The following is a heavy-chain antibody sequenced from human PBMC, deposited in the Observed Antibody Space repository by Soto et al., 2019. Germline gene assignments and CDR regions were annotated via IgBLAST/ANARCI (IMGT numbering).Heavy chain of an antibody. CDR1: GFTFSSYA. D-gene: IGHD4-17*01. Sequence: EVQLLESGGGLVQPGGSLRLSCAASGFTFSSYAMSWVRQAPGKGLEWVSAISGSGGSTYYADSVKGRFTISRDNSKNKLYLQMNSRRAEDTTVYYCAKEGAVTRHYYSYYMHVWGKGTTVTVSS. J-gene: IGHJ6*03. V-gene: IGHV3-23*01. CDR2: ISGSGGST. CDR3: AKEGAVTRHYYSYYMHV.